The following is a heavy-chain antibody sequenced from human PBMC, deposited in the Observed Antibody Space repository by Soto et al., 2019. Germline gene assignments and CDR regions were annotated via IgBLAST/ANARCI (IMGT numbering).Heavy chain of an antibody. Sequence: QVQLVESGGGLVPPGGSLRLSCAASGFTFSDYYMGWVRQAPGKGLEWISFVDRTGSPLFYADSVKGRFTISRDNAKNSLFLKTNSLRVEDTAVYYCTRGGSLYDRTKGDYWGPGTQVTVSS. CDR3: TRGGSLYDRTKGDY. V-gene: IGHV3-11*01. CDR1: GFTFSDYY. CDR2: VDRTGSPL. J-gene: IGHJ4*02. D-gene: IGHD3-16*01.